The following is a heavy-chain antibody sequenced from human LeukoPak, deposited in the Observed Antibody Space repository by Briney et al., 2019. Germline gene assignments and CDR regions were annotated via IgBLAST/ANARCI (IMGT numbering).Heavy chain of an antibody. CDR2: ITGSGGNT. CDR3: VRGLTGSVDY. J-gene: IGHJ4*02. D-gene: IGHD3-9*01. V-gene: IGHV3-23*01. CDR1: GFTFSNYG. Sequence: GGSLRLSCAASGFTFSNYGMNWVRQAPGKGLEWVSGITGSGGNTYYADSVKGRFTISRDNSKNTLYLQMNSLRTEDTAVYYCVRGLTGSVDYWGQGTLVTVSS.